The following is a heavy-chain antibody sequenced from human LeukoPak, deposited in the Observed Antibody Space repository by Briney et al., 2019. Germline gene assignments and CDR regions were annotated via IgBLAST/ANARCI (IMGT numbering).Heavy chain of an antibody. J-gene: IGHJ6*01. Sequence: PRGSVKDSCMDSGYTFPSHGSSWVRQPPAPGVGWMGWISAYNGTTNDAPKLPGRITMTTDSFTSTAYMELRSLRSDDTGVYYCAPSEVDYELGCWG. D-gene: IGHD3-16*01. V-gene: IGHV1-18*01. CDR1: GYTFPSHG. CDR3: APSEVDYELGC. CDR2: ISAYNGTT.